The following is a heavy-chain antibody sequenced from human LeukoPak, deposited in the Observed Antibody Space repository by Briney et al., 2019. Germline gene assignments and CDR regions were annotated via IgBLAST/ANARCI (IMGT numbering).Heavy chain of an antibody. CDR3: AKPDGIVGATYPFDY. J-gene: IGHJ4*02. CDR1: GFTFSSYG. V-gene: IGHV3-30*02. CDR2: IRYDGSNK. Sequence: GGSLRLSCAASGFTFSSYGMHWVRQAPGKGLEWVAFIRYDGSNKYYADSVKGRFTISRDNSKNTLYLQMNSLRAEDTAVYYCAKPDGIVGATYPFDYWGQGTLVTVSS. D-gene: IGHD1-26*01.